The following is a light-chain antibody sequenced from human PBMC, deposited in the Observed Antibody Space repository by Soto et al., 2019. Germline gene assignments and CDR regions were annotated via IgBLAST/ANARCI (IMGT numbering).Light chain of an antibody. V-gene: IGKV2-28*01. CDR3: MQALDTLFP. CDR2: LGS. CDR1: HSLLHSNGYNC. J-gene: IGKJ4*01. Sequence: DIVMPQSPLSLPVTPGEPASISCRSSHSLLHSNGYNCLDWYLQKPGPSPQILIYLGSNPASGVPERCIGSGSGTDFTLKISRVEADDVGVYYCMQALDTLFPFGGGTKLEIK.